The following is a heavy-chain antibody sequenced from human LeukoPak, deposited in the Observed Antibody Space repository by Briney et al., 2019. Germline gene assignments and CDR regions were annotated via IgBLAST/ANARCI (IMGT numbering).Heavy chain of an antibody. CDR2: IRYDGSNK. J-gene: IGHJ6*04. D-gene: IGHD3-10*02. Sequence: GGSLRPSCAASGLIVSSNYMNWVRQAPGKGLEWVAFIRYDGSNKYYADSVKGRFTISRDNAKNSLYLQMNSLRAEDTAVYYCAELGITMIGGVWGKGTTVTISS. CDR1: GLIVSSNY. V-gene: IGHV3-30*02. CDR3: AELGITMIGGV.